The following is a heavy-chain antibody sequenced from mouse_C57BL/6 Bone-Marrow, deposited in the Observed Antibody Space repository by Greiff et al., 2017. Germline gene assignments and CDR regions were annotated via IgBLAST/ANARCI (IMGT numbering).Heavy chain of an antibody. J-gene: IGHJ4*01. D-gene: IGHD1-1*01. Sequence: VQLKESGAELVRPGASVKLSCTASGFNIKDDYMHWVKQRPEQGLEWIGWIDPENGDTEYASKFQGKATITADTSSNTAYLQLSSLTSEDTAVDYCTSYGSSYEAMDYWGQGTSVTVSS. V-gene: IGHV14-4*01. CDR1: GFNIKDDY. CDR2: IDPENGDT. CDR3: TSYGSSYEAMDY.